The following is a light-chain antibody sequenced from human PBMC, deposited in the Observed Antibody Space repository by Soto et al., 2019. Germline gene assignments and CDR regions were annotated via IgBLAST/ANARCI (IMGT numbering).Light chain of an antibody. J-gene: IGKJ4*01. V-gene: IGKV1-5*01. Sequence: DIQMTQSPSTLSPSVGDRVTISSRASQSISSCLAWYQHKPGKAPNLLIYDASSLEIGVPARFSGRKSGTQFTLTIDSLQPEDFATYYCQQVKTYPRTFGGGTKVDI. CDR1: QSISSC. CDR2: DAS. CDR3: QQVKTYPRT.